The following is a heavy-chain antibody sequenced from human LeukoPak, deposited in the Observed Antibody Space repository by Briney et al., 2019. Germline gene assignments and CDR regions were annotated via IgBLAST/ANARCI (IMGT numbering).Heavy chain of an antibody. Sequence: GGSLRLSCAASGFTFSNAWMSWVRQAPGKGLEWVGRIKSKTDGGTTDYAAPVKGRFTISRDDSKNTLYLQMNSLKTEDTAVYYCTTEVVVAITDAFDIWGQGTMVTVSS. J-gene: IGHJ3*02. D-gene: IGHD2-15*01. CDR3: TTEVVVAITDAFDI. CDR1: GFTFSNAW. V-gene: IGHV3-15*01. CDR2: IKSKTDGGTT.